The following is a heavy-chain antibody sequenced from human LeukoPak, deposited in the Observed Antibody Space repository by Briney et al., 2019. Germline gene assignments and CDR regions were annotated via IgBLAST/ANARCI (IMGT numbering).Heavy chain of an antibody. CDR3: ARGGMSYYDFWSGHSEFQH. D-gene: IGHD3-3*01. CDR2: IYTSGST. Sequence: SQTLSLTCTVSGGSISSGSYYWSWIRQPAGKGLEWIGRIYTSGSTNYNPSLKSRVTISVDTSKNQFSLKLSSVTAADTAVYYCARGGMSYYDFWSGHSEFQHWGQGTLVTVSS. CDR1: GGSISSGSYY. V-gene: IGHV4-61*02. J-gene: IGHJ1*01.